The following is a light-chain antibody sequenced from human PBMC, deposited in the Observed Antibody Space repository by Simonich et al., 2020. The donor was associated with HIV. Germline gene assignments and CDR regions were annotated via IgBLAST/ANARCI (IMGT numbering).Light chain of an antibody. J-gene: IGKJ2*01. Sequence: EIVMTQSPATLSVSPGERATLSCRARQSVSSNLAWYQQTPGQAPRLLIYGASTRATGIPARFSGSGSGTEFTLTISSMQSEDFAVYYCQHYNNWPPYTFGQGTKLEIK. CDR2: GAS. CDR1: QSVSSN. CDR3: QHYNNWPPYT. V-gene: IGKV3-15*01.